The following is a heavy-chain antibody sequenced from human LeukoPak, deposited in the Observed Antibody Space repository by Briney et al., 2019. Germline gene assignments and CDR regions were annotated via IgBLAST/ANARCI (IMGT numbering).Heavy chain of an antibody. J-gene: IGHJ4*02. CDR1: GYTFTSYY. CDR3: ARIQPTSPTEDRSCYFVGY. D-gene: IGHD3-22*01. Sequence: ALVKVSCKASGYTFTSYYMHWVRQAPGQGLEWMGIINPSGGSTSYAQKFQGRVAMTRDTSTSTVYMELSSLRSEDTAVYYCARIQPTSPTEDRSCYFVGYWGQGTLVTVSS. V-gene: IGHV1-46*01. CDR2: INPSGGST.